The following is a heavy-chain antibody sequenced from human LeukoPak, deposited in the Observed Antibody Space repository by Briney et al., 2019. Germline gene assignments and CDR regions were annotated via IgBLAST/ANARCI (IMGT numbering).Heavy chain of an antibody. CDR2: ISYDGSNK. V-gene: IGHV3-30*18. D-gene: IGHD1-26*01. J-gene: IGHJ4*02. CDR3: AKDRSPNLVGATNY. Sequence: GGSLRLSCAASGFTFSSYGMHWVCQAPGKGLEWVAVISYDGSNKYYADSVKGRFTISRDNSKNTLYLQMNSLRAENTAVYYCAKDRSPNLVGATNYWGQGTLVTVSS. CDR1: GFTFSSYG.